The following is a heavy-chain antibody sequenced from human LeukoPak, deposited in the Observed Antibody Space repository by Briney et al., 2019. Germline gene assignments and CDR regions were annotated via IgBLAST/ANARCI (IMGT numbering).Heavy chain of an antibody. CDR3: ARADGLGYCTNGVCYSNWFDP. CDR1: GFTFSSYS. CDR2: ISSSSSYI. V-gene: IGHV3-21*01. J-gene: IGHJ5*02. Sequence: PGGSLRLSCAASGFTFSSYSMNWVRQAPGKGLEWVSSISSSSSYIYYADSVKGRFTISRDNAKNSLYLQMNSLRAEDTAVYYCARADGLGYCTNGVCYSNWFDPWGQGTLVTVSS. D-gene: IGHD2-8*01.